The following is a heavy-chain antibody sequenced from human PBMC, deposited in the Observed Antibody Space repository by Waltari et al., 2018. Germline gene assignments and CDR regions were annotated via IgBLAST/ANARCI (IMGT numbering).Heavy chain of an antibody. CDR2: VHHSGKT. V-gene: IGHV4-4*02. J-gene: IGHJ4*02. D-gene: IGHD2-2*01. CDR3: AGDRAIGLFFDY. Sequence: QVQLQESAQGLVKPSGTLSLTCAVPGDSISGNYWWSWVRQSPEKGLEWIGQVHHSGKTHYNPSLQSRVTISVDKPKNQFSLNLNSVTAADTAVYYCAGDRAIGLFFDYWGRGTLVTVSS. CDR1: GDSISGNYW.